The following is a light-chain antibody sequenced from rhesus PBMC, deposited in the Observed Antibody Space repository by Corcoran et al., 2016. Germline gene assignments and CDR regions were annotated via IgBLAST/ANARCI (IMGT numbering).Light chain of an antibody. Sequence: DIQMTQSPFALSASVGARVTISCRASQTIYNNFAWYQRKPGKALRLLIYAASSLQTGMPSRFSASGSGTDFTLTISSLQPEDSAAYFCQHSYDYPYSFGQGTKVEIK. J-gene: IGKJ2*01. CDR1: QTIYNN. CDR3: QHSYDYPYS. CDR2: AAS. V-gene: IGKV1S8*01.